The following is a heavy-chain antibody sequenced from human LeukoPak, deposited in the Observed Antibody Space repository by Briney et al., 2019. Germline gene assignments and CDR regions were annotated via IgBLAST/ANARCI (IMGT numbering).Heavy chain of an antibody. CDR3: ARGEYGSGSYHIDY. J-gene: IGHJ4*02. CDR2: IYGGGST. Sequence: GGSLGSSCQASGFPAGAIYITGVPRAPGKGWEWAPVIYGGGSTFYADSVKGRFTISRDNSKNTLYLQMNSLRAEDTAVYYCARGEYGSGSYHIDYWGQGTLVTVSS. V-gene: IGHV3-53*01. D-gene: IGHD3-10*01. CDR1: GFPAGAIY.